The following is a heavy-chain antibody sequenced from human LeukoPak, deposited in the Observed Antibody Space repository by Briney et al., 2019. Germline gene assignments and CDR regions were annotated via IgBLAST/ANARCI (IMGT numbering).Heavy chain of an antibody. D-gene: IGHD2-2*01. CDR1: GGSINSFY. V-gene: IGHV4-59*12. Sequence: SSETLSLTCTVSGGSINSFYWSWIRQPPGKGLEWIGYISYSGSTNYNPSLKSRVTISVDTSKNQFFLKLSSVTAADTALYYCSRGNANWGQGTLVTVSS. J-gene: IGHJ4*02. CDR2: ISYSGST. CDR3: SRGNAN.